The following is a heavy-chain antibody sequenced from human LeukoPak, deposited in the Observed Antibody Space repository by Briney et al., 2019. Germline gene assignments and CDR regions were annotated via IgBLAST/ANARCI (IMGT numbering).Heavy chain of an antibody. D-gene: IGHD5-24*01. CDR3: TRGEIDGPDFDQ. Sequence: ASVTVSFKASGYIFTAYYMHWVRQAPGQGPEWMGWINGNSGGTNYARKFRGRVTMTRDTSITTAYMKVSGLRADDTAVYFCTRGEIDGPDFDQWGQGTLVTVSS. V-gene: IGHV1-2*02. J-gene: IGHJ4*02. CDR1: GYIFTAYY. CDR2: INGNSGGT.